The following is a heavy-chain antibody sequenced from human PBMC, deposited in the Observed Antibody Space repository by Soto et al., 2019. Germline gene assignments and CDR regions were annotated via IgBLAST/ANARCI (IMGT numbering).Heavy chain of an antibody. V-gene: IGHV4-39*01. CDR2: FFYSGST. D-gene: IGHD2-8*01. Sequence: QLQLQESGPGLVKPSETLSLTCTVSGGSISSGTYSWGWIRQPPGKGLEWIGTFFYSGSTNYNPSLKGRVTMSVATSTNQFSLKVSSVTAADTALYYCARLGGYCTTSCYGYYAMDVWGQGTTVTVSS. J-gene: IGHJ6*02. CDR3: ARLGGYCTTSCYGYYAMDV. CDR1: GGSISSGTYS.